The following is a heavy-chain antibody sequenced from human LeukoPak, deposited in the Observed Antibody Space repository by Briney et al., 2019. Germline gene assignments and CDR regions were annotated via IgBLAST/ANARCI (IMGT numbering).Heavy chain of an antibody. CDR3: ASVLGYCSGGSCHDAFDI. J-gene: IGHJ3*02. CDR2: IIPIFGTA. V-gene: IGHV1-69*05. CDR1: GGTFSSYA. Sequence: GSSEKVSCKASGGTFSSYAISWVRQAPGQGLEWMGGIIPIFGTANYAQKFQGRVTITTDESTSTAYMELRSLRSDDTAVYYCASVLGYCSGGSCHDAFDIWGQGTMVTVSS. D-gene: IGHD2-15*01.